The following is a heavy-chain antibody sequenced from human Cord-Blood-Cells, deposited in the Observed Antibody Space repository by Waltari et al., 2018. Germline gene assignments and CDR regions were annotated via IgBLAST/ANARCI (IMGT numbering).Heavy chain of an antibody. Sequence: EVQLVQSGAEVKKPGESLKISCKGSGYSFTSYWIGWVRQITGKGLGWMGIIYPGDSDTRYSPSFQDQVTISADKSISTAYLQWSSLKASDTAMYYCARHEAGRGSSWYNFDYWGQGTLVTVSS. D-gene: IGHD6-13*01. CDR1: GYSFTSYW. J-gene: IGHJ4*02. V-gene: IGHV5-51*01. CDR3: ARHEAGRGSSWYNFDY. CDR2: IYPGDSDT.